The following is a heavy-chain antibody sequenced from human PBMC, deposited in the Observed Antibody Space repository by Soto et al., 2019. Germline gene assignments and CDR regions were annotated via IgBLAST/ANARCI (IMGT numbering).Heavy chain of an antibody. J-gene: IGHJ2*01. Sequence: AQLVESGGGLEQPGGSLRLSCAASGFSFSTYEMNWVRQAPGKGLEWVSYISSSGSAVYYADSVKGRFTISRDNTKNSLYLQMNSLRAEDTAVYYCVRPYKVSSLYWYFDLWGRGTLVTVSS. CDR3: VRPYKVSSLYWYFDL. CDR1: GFSFSTYE. D-gene: IGHD1-20*01. V-gene: IGHV3-48*03. CDR2: ISSSGSAV.